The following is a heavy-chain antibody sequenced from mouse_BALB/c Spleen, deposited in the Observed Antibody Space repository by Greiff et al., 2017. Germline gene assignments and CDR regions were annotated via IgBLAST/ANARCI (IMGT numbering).Heavy chain of an antibody. CDR2: IRNKANGYTT. CDR3: ARYYDGYYYAMDY. Sequence: EVMLVESGGGLVQPGGSLRLSCATSGFTFTDYYMSWVRQPPGKALEWLGFIRNKANGYTTEYSASVKGRFTISRDNSQSILYLQMNTLRAEDSATYYCARYYDGYYYAMDYWGQGTSVTVSS. D-gene: IGHD2-3*01. V-gene: IGHV7-3*02. J-gene: IGHJ4*01. CDR1: GFTFTDYY.